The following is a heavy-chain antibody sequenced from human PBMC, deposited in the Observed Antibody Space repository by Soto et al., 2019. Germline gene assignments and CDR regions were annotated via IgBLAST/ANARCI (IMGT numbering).Heavy chain of an antibody. CDR1: GGSISSSSYY. J-gene: IGHJ4*02. CDR3: AVVKDTAMVN. CDR2: IYYSGST. D-gene: IGHD5-18*01. Sequence: QLQLQESGPGLVKPSDTLSLPCTVSGGSISSSSYYWGWIRQPPGKGLEWIGSIYYSGSTYYKPSLKSRVPISVDTSKNQFSLKLSSVTAADTAVYYCAVVKDTAMVNGGQGTLVTVSS. V-gene: IGHV4-39*01.